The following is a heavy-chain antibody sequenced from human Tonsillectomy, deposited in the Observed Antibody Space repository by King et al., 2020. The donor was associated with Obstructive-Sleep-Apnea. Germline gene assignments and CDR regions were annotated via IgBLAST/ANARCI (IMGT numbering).Heavy chain of an antibody. CDR3: ARVHQWLVERWYFDL. CDR2: IWYDGSNK. V-gene: IGHV3-33*01. D-gene: IGHD6-19*01. CDR1: GFTFSSYG. J-gene: IGHJ2*01. Sequence: VQLVESGGGVVQPGRSLRLSCAASGFTFSSYGMHWVRQAPGKGLEWVAVIWYDGSNKYYADSVKGRFTISRDNSKNTLYLQMNSLRAEDTAVYYCARVHQWLVERWYFDLWGRGTLVTVSS.